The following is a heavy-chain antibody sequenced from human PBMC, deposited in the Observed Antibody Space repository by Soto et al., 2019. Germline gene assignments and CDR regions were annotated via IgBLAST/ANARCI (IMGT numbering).Heavy chain of an antibody. CDR3: ARESDRGGWYSVFGYSYYYMDV. V-gene: IGHV4-34*01. Sequence: SETLSLTCAVYGGSFSGYYWSWIRQPPGKGLEWIGEINHSGSTNYNPSLKSRVTISVDTSKNQFSLKLSSVTAADTAVYYCARESDRGGWYSVFGYSYYYMDVWGKGTTVT. CDR1: GGSFSGYY. D-gene: IGHD6-19*01. J-gene: IGHJ6*03. CDR2: INHSGST.